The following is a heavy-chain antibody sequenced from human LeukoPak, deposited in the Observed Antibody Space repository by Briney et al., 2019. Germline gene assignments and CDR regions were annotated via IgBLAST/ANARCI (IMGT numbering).Heavy chain of an antibody. Sequence: SVKVSCKASGGTFSSYAISWVRQAPGQGHEWMGGIIPIFGTANYAQKFQGRVTITADESTSTAYMELSSLRSEDTAVYYCAREGGYSGYDYYYYGMDVWGQGTTVTVSS. CDR3: AREGGYSGYDYYYYGMDV. CDR2: IIPIFGTA. D-gene: IGHD5-12*01. CDR1: GGTFSSYA. J-gene: IGHJ6*02. V-gene: IGHV1-69*13.